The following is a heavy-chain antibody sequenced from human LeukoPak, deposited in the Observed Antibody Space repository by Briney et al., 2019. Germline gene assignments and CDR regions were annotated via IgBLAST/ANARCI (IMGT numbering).Heavy chain of an antibody. CDR3: TTDLLNY. J-gene: IGHJ4*02. V-gene: IGHV3-23*01. CDR1: GFTFSSYA. CDR2: ISGSGGST. Sequence: GASLRLSCAASGFTFSSYAMSWVRQAPGKGLEWVSAISGSGGSTYYADSVRGRFTISRDNSKNTLYLQMNSLKTEDTAVYYCTTDLLNYWGQGTLVTVSS.